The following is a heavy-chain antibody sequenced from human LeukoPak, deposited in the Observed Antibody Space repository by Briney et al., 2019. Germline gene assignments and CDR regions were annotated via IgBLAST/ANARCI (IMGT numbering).Heavy chain of an antibody. CDR1: VGLIRLSNW. V-gene: IGHV4-4*02. CDR3: ARFNDYGSGSGDY. D-gene: IGHD3-10*01. J-gene: IGHJ4*02. CDR2: IFHSGST. Sequence: SETESLMCAVCVGLIRLSNWLGWVRQAPGKGLDGIGEIFHSGSTNFNPSLKSRVTISLDKSKSQFSLNMSALTAADTAVYYCARFNDYGSGSGDYWGQGTLVTVSS.